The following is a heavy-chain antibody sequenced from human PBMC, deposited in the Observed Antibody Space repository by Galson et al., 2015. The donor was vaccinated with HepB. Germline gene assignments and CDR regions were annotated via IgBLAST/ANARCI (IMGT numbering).Heavy chain of an antibody. Sequence: SETLSLTCTVSGGSISSYYWSWIRQPPGKGLERIGYISYSGSTKYNPSLKSRVTISVDTSKNQFSLRLSSVTAADTAVYYCARDAHSSSLRNGGYFDYWGQGTLVTVSS. CDR1: GGSISSYY. J-gene: IGHJ4*02. V-gene: IGHV4-59*01. CDR2: ISYSGST. CDR3: ARDAHSSSLRNGGYFDY. D-gene: IGHD6-6*01.